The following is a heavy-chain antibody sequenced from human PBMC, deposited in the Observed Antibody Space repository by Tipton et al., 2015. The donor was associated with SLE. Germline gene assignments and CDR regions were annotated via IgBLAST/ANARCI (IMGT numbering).Heavy chain of an antibody. J-gene: IGHJ4*02. CDR1: GHSISNGDYY. D-gene: IGHD4-17*01. V-gene: IGHV4-31*03. CDR2: IYLSGLT. CDR3: ASVDDTVTTHFEH. Sequence: LSLTCTVSGHSISNGDYYWSWIRQLPGKGLEWIGYIYLSGLTSYNPSLNNRVSISVDTSNSQFSLKLSSVTAADTAIYYCASVDDTVTTHFEHWGQGTLVTVSS.